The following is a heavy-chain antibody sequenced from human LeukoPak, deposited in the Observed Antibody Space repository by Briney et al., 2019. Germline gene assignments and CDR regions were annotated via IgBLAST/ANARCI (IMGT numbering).Heavy chain of an antibody. D-gene: IGHD3-22*01. J-gene: IGHJ4*02. CDR3: ARDQYRTYDSSGYHDY. Sequence: SVKVSCKASGYTFTSYGISWVRQAPGQGLEWMGGIIPIFGTANYAQKFQGRVTITADESTSTAYMELSSLRSEDTAVYYCARDQYRTYDSSGYHDYWGQGTLVTVSS. V-gene: IGHV1-69*13. CDR2: IIPIFGTA. CDR1: GYTFTSYG.